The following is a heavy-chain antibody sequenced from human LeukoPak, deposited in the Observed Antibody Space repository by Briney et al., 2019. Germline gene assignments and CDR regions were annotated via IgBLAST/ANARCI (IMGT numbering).Heavy chain of an antibody. D-gene: IGHD3-10*01. CDR3: ARDTQGVRGVIRDPDY. J-gene: IGHJ4*02. CDR2: MNPNSGHT. CDR1: GYTFTSYD. V-gene: IGHV1-8*01. Sequence: ASVKVSCKASGYTFTSYDINWVRQATGQGLEWVGWMNPNSGHTGYAQRFQGRVSMTRNTSISTAYMELSSLRSEDTAVYSCARDTQGVRGVIRDPDYWGQGTLVTVSS.